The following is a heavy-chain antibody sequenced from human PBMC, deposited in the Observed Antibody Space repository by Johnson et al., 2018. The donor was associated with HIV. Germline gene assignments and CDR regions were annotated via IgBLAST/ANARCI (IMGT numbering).Heavy chain of an antibody. CDR3: ARDGPWLQSQRDAFDI. CDR1: GFTFSSYW. CDR2: IKQDGSEK. D-gene: IGHD5-24*01. Sequence: VQLVESGGGLVQPGGSLRLSCAASGFTFSSYWMSWVRQAPGKGLEWVANIKQDGSEKCYVDSVKGRFTISRDNAKNSLYLQMNSLRAEDTAVYYCARDGPWLQSQRDAFDIWGQGTMVTVSS. V-gene: IGHV3-7*01. J-gene: IGHJ3*02.